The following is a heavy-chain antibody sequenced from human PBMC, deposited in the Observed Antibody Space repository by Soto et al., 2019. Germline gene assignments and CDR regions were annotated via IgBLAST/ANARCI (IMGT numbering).Heavy chain of an antibody. CDR1: GFTFSSYG. CDR3: AKVVAGDLFDY. CDR2: ISDDGSNK. D-gene: IGHD6-19*01. J-gene: IGHJ4*02. Sequence: QVQLVESGGGVVQPGRSLRLSCAASGFTFSSYGMHWVRQAPGKGLEWVAVISDDGSNKYYAASVKGRFTLSRDNSKNTRYLQMISLRTEDTAVYYCAKVVAGDLFDYWGQGTLVTVSS. V-gene: IGHV3-30*18.